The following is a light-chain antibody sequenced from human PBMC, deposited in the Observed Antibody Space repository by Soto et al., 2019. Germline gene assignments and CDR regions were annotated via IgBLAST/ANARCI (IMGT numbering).Light chain of an antibody. J-gene: IGKJ4*01. CDR1: QSVSSSY. V-gene: IGKV3-20*01. CDR3: QQYATSPPT. CDR2: GAS. Sequence: EIVLTQSPGTLSLSPGERATLSCRASQSVSSSYLAWYQQIPGQAPRLLIYGASSRATGIPDRFSRSGSATDFTLTISTLEPEDFAVYYCQQYATSPPTFGVGSMVEIK.